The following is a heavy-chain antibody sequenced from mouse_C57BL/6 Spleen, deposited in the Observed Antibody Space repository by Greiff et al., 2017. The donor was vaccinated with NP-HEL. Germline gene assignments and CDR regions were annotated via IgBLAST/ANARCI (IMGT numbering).Heavy chain of an antibody. D-gene: IGHD1-1*01. CDR3: TRATVVGRWYFDV. J-gene: IGHJ1*03. CDR2: IRNKANNHAT. V-gene: IGHV6-6*01. Sequence: HLVVSGGGLVQPGGSMKLSCAASGFTFSDAWMDWVRQSPEKGLEWVAEIRNKANNHATYYAESVKGRFTISRDDSKSSVYLQMHSLRAEDTGIYYWTRATVVGRWYFDVWGTGTTVTVSS. CDR1: GFTFSDAW.